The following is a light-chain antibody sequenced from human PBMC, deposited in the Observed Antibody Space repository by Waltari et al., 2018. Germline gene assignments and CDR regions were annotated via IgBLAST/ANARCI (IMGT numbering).Light chain of an antibody. V-gene: IGKV3-15*01. Sequence: EVLMTQSPATLSVSPGERATLSCRASQSISRNLAWYQQKPGQAPRLLIYGASTRAPGIPTRFSGSGSGKDFTLSISSLQSEDVAVYYCQQYNNWRTFGQGTKLEMK. J-gene: IGKJ2*01. CDR3: QQYNNWRT. CDR1: QSISRN. CDR2: GAS.